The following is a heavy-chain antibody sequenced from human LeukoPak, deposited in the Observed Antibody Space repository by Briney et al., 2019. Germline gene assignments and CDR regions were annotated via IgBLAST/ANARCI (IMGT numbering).Heavy chain of an antibody. CDR3: ANDFDH. J-gene: IGHJ4*02. V-gene: IGHV3-23*01. CDR2: ISGSDDNT. Sequence: GGSLRLSCAASGFTFNNYAMSWVRQAPGKGLEWVSTISGSDDNTYYADSVKGRFTISRDISKNTRYLQMSSLRADDTAVYYCANDFDHWGQGTLVTVSS. CDR1: GFTFNNYA.